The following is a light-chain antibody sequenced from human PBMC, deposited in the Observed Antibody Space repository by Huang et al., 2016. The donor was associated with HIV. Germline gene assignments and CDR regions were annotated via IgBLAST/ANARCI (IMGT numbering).Light chain of an antibody. Sequence: DIQMTQSPSSLSASVGDRVTITCQASQDINRYLNWYQQKPGSAPKLLIYDASNLETGVPSRFSAGGSGTDLTFTISGLQPEDIATYYCQHYDNLPSFTFGPGTRVDLK. CDR2: DAS. CDR1: QDINRY. CDR3: QHYDNLPSFT. V-gene: IGKV1-33*01. J-gene: IGKJ3*01.